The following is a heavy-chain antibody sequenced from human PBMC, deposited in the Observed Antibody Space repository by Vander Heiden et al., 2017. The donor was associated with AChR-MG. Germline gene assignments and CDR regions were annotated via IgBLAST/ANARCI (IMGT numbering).Heavy chain of an antibody. CDR3: ARDHRSVVVRPFDY. CDR1: GFTFSSYG. CDR2: IGYDGSNK. V-gene: IGHV3-33*01. Sequence: QVQLVESGGGVVQPGRSLRLACAASGFTFSSYGMHWVRQAQGKGLEWVAVIGYDGSNKYYADSVKGRFTISRDNSKNTLYLQMNSLRAEDTAVYYCARDHRSVVVRPFDYWGQGTLVTVSS. D-gene: IGHD3-22*01. J-gene: IGHJ4*02.